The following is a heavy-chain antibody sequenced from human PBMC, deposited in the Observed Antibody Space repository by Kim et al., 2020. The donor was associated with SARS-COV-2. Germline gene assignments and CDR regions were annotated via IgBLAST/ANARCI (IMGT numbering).Heavy chain of an antibody. V-gene: IGHV3-11*01. J-gene: IGHJ4*02. CDR2: ISGSGSTI. CDR3: ARDYRYCGGDCYKPWAMRY. CDR1: GFTFSDYY. D-gene: IGHD2-21*02. Sequence: GGSLRFSCAASGFTFSDYYMSWIRQAPGKGLEWVSAISGSGSTIYYAGSVKGRFTISKDNAKNSLYLQMSSLRAEDTAMYFCARDYRYCGGDCYKPWAMRYGGQGTLVTVSS.